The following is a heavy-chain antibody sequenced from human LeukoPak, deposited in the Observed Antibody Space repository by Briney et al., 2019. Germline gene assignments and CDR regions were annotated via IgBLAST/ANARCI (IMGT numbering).Heavy chain of an antibody. CDR3: AKPRGRSSGYYYYFDY. CDR1: GFTFSSYG. Sequence: GGSLRLSCAASGFTFSSYGMHWVRQAPGKGLEWVAVISYDGSNKYYADSVKGRFTISRDNSKNTLYLQMNSLRAEDTAVYYCAKPRGRSSGYYYYFDYWGQGTLVTSPQ. V-gene: IGHV3-30*18. D-gene: IGHD3-22*01. CDR2: ISYDGSNK. J-gene: IGHJ4*02.